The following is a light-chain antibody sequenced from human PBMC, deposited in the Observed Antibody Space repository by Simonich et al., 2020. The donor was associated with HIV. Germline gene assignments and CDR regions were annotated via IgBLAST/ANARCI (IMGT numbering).Light chain of an antibody. J-gene: IGKJ2*01. V-gene: IGKV3-20*01. Sequence: EIVLTQSPGTLSLSPGERATLSCRASQSVSSSYLAWYQPKPGLAPRLLIYGASSRATGIPDRFSGSGSGTDFTLTISRLEPEDFAVYYCQQYAISPFSFGQGTKLEIK. CDR3: QQYAISPFS. CDR1: QSVSSSY. CDR2: GAS.